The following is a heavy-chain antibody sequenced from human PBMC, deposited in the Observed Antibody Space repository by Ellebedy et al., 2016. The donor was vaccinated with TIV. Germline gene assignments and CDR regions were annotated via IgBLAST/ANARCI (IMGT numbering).Heavy chain of an antibody. CDR1: GDTLSNYG. V-gene: IGHV1-18*04. CDR3: ARFVDGDYEDY. CDR2: ISVYNGNA. Sequence: AASVKVSCKAFGDTLSNYGISWVRQAPGQGLEWMGWISVYNGNANYGRKFQGRVTMTTDTATSTAYMELRSLRSDDTAVYYCARFVDGDYEDYWGQGALVTVSS. D-gene: IGHD4-17*01. J-gene: IGHJ4*02.